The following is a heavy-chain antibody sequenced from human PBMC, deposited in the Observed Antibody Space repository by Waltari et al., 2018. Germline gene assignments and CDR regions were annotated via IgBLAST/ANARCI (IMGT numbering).Heavy chain of an antibody. CDR1: GYIFSNYG. V-gene: IGHV1-18*01. CDR2: INPYNGDT. D-gene: IGHD6-13*01. Sequence: QLVQSGPEVKRPGASVKVSCKGSGYIFSNYGITWVRKVPGQGLEWMGWINPYNGDTKYEQNLQGRVTMTTDTSTTTAYMEVRSLRSDDTAIYYCARDDVDSSNFGGFWGQGTLVTVSS. J-gene: IGHJ4*02. CDR3: ARDDVDSSNFGGF.